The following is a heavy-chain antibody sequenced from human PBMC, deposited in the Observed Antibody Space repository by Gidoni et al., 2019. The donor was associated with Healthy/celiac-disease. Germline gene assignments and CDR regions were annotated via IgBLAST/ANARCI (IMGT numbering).Heavy chain of an antibody. CDR1: GFTFDDYT. D-gene: IGHD3-10*01. Sequence: EVQLVESGGVVVQPGGSLRLSCAASGFTFDDYTMHWVRQAPGKGLEWVSLSSWDGGSTYYADSVKGRFTISRDNSKNSLYLQMNSLRTEDTALYYCAKDSGNYYGSGSYFDYWGQGTLVTVSS. CDR3: AKDSGNYYGSGSYFDY. J-gene: IGHJ4*02. CDR2: SSWDGGST. V-gene: IGHV3-43*01.